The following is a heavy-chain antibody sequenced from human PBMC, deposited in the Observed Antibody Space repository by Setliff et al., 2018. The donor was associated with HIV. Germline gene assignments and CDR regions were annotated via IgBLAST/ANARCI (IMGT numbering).Heavy chain of an antibody. CDR3: VRRRGPMVRGVDPSPSYYFDY. D-gene: IGHD3-10*01. V-gene: IGHV4-34*01. CDR2: IDDSGSI. J-gene: IGHJ4*02. CDR1: TESLTRYD. Sequence: SETLSLTCAVYTESLTRYDWAWIRQSPEKGLEWIGEIDDSGSIIYNPSLESRVTISVDTSKNQFSLRMKSVNAGDTGKYYCVRRRGPMVRGVDPSPSYYFDYWGQGTLVTVSS.